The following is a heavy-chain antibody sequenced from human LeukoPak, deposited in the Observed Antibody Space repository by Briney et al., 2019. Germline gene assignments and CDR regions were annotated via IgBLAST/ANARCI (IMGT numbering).Heavy chain of an antibody. CDR2: INTDGSST. V-gene: IGHV3-74*01. CDR1: GFTFSSYW. D-gene: IGHD3-3*01. J-gene: IGHJ4*02. CDR3: AREGPYDFWSGFNFDY. Sequence: GGSLRLSCAASGFTFSSYWMHWVRQAPGKGLVWVSRINTDGSSTSYADSVKGRFTISRDNAKNTLYLQMNSLRAEDTAVYYCAREGPYDFWSGFNFDYWGQGTLVTVSS.